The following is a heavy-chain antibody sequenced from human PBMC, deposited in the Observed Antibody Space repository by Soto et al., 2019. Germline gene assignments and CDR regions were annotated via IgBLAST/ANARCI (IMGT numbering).Heavy chain of an antibody. J-gene: IGHJ1*01. V-gene: IGHV3-23*01. CDR2: INSIGGNI. Sequence: GGSLRLSCAASGFSLSRYAMGWVRQAPGKGLEWVSVINSIGGNIHYADSVKGRFTISRDNSKNTLYLQMNSLRVEDTAVYNCAGQDFRGTTGTTWDQGTQVTVSS. CDR3: AGQDFRGTTGTT. CDR1: GFSLSRYA. D-gene: IGHD1-1*01.